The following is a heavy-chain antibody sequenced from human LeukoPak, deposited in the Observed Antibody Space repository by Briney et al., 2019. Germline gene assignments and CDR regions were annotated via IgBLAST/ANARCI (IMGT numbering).Heavy chain of an antibody. CDR1: GGTFSSYT. CDR2: IIPIFGTA. Sequence: SVKVSCKASGGTFSSYTISWVQQAPGQGLEWMGGIIPIFGTANYAQKFQGRVTITADESTSTAYMELSSLRSEDTAVYYCARTYYYDSSGYYPLDYWGQGTLVTVSS. D-gene: IGHD3-22*01. J-gene: IGHJ4*02. CDR3: ARTYYYDSSGYYPLDY. V-gene: IGHV1-69*01.